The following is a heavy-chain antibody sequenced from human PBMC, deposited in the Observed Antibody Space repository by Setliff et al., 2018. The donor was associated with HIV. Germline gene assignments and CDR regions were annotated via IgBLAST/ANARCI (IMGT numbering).Heavy chain of an antibody. CDR3: ARGDGYRANDAYYDTGMDV. V-gene: IGHV4-59*01. CDR2: IYNSGYS. Sequence: SETLSLTCFRRVSGTPISSYYWNWIRQPPGKGLEWIGYIYNSGYSNSKPSLKSRVTISLDTSKNQFSLKLSSVTAADTAVYYCARGDGYRANDAYYDTGMDVWGQGITVTVSS. CDR1: GTPISSYY. D-gene: IGHD5-12*01. J-gene: IGHJ6*02.